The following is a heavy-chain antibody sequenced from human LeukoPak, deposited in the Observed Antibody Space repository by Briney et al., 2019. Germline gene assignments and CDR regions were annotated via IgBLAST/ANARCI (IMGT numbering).Heavy chain of an antibody. CDR3: AEAGNAYNWNPFDR. J-gene: IGHJ4*02. D-gene: IGHD1-20*01. CDR2: ISYDGSNK. CDR1: GFTFSNYG. V-gene: IGHV3-30*18. Sequence: PGRSLRLSCAGSGFTFSNYGMHWVRQAPGKGLEWVALISYDGSNKYYADSVKGRITISRDNSKNTLYLQMNSLRAEDTAVYYCAEAGNAYNWNPFDRWGQGILVTVSS.